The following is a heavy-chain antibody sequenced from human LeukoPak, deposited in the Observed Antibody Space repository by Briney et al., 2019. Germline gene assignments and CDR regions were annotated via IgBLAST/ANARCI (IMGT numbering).Heavy chain of an antibody. CDR2: IYTSGST. D-gene: IGHD6-13*01. J-gene: IGHJ5*02. Sequence: SETLSLTCTVSGGSISSYYWSWIRQPAGKGLEWIGRIYTSGSTNYNPSLKSRVTISVDTSKNQFSLKLSSVTAADTAVYYCARESSSSWYGGWFDPWGQGTLVTVSS. CDR1: GGSISSYY. CDR3: ARESSSSWYGGWFDP. V-gene: IGHV4-4*07.